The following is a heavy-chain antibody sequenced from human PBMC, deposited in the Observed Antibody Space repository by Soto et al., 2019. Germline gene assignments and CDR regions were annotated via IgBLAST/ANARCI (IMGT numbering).Heavy chain of an antibody. Sequence: ASVKVSCKASGYTFTSYAMHWVRQAPGQRLEWMGWINAGNGNTKYSQKFQGRVTITRDTSASTAYMELSSLRSEDTAVYYCARVGGDPIFYYYYYMDVWGKGTTVTVSS. D-gene: IGHD3-3*02. CDR2: INAGNGNT. CDR3: ARVGGDPIFYYYYYMDV. CDR1: GYTFTSYA. J-gene: IGHJ6*03. V-gene: IGHV1-3*01.